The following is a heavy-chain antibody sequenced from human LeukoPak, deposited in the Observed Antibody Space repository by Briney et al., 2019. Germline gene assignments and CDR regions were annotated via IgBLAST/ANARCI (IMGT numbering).Heavy chain of an antibody. J-gene: IGHJ4*02. Sequence: SETLSLTCTVSGGSFSSSSYYWGWIRQPPGKGLEWIGSIYYSGSTYYNPSLKSRVTISVDTSKNQFSLKLSSVTAADTAVYYCARGDGGNSGDYWGQGTLATVSS. V-gene: IGHV4-39*07. CDR1: GGSFSSSSYY. CDR3: ARGDGGNSGDY. D-gene: IGHD4-23*01. CDR2: IYYSGST.